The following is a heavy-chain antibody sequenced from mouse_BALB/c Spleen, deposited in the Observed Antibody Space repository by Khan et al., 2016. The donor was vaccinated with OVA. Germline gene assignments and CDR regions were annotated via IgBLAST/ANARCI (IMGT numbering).Heavy chain of an antibody. CDR2: IYTYTGEP. V-gene: IGHV9-3-1*01. J-gene: IGHJ4*01. CDR1: GYTFTNYG. D-gene: IGHD1-1*01. Sequence: QIQLVQSGPELKKPGETVKISCKASGYTFTNYGMNWVKQAPGKGLKWMGWIYTYTGEPTYADDFKGRFAFSLDSSASTAYLQINNLTNAETATYFCARGSSRAMDYWGQGTSVTVSS. CDR3: ARGSSRAMDY.